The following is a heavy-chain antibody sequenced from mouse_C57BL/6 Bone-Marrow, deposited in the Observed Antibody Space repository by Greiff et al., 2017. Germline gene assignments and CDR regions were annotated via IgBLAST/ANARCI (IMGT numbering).Heavy chain of an antibody. CDR2: IRNKANGYTT. J-gene: IGHJ2*01. V-gene: IGHV7-3*01. CDR3: ARYIGYYYGTDYFDY. D-gene: IGHD1-1*01. CDR1: GFTFTDYY. Sequence: EVQLVESGGGLVQPGGSLSLSCAASGFTFTDYYMSWVRQPPGKALEWLGFIRNKANGYTTEYSASVKGRFTISRDNSQSILYLQMNALRAEDSATYYCARYIGYYYGTDYFDYWGQGTTLTVSS.